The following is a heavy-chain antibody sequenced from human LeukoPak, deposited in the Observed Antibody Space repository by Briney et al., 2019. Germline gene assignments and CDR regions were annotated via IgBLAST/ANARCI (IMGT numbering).Heavy chain of an antibody. J-gene: IGHJ4*02. CDR3: ARGAMMEPHY. CDR1: GGSFSGYY. V-gene: IGHV4-34*01. Sequence: PSETLSLTCAVYGGSFSGYYWSWIRQPPGKGLEWIGEINHSGSTNYNPSLKSRVTISVDTSKNQFSLKLSSVTAADTAVYYCARGAMMEPHYWGQGTLVTVSS. CDR2: INHSGST. D-gene: IGHD3-22*01.